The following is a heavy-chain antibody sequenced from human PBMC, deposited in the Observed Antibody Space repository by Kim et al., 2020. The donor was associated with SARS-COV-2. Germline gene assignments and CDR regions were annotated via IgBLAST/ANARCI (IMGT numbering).Heavy chain of an antibody. Sequence: ASVKVSCKASGYTFTSYAMNWVRQAPGQGLEWMGWINTNTGNPTYAQGFTGRFVFSLDTSVSTAYLQISSLKAEDTAVYYCSSWYSVLYYYGMDVWGQGTTVTVSS. V-gene: IGHV7-4-1*02. CDR2: INTNTGNP. CDR3: SSWYSVLYYYGMDV. J-gene: IGHJ6*02. D-gene: IGHD6-13*01. CDR1: GYTFTSYA.